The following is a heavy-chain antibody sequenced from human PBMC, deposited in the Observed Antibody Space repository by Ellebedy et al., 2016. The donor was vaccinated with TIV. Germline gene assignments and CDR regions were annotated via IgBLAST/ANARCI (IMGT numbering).Heavy chain of an antibody. CDR1: GYTFTGYY. D-gene: IGHD4-23*01. Sequence: ASVKVSCKASGYTFTGYYMHWVRQAPGQGLEWMGWINPNSGGTNYAQKFQGWVTMTRDTSISTAYMELSRLRSDDTAVYYCARDRLEATPLRYYYYGMDVWGQGTTVTVSS. CDR2: INPNSGGT. J-gene: IGHJ6*02. V-gene: IGHV1-2*04. CDR3: ARDRLEATPLRYYYYGMDV.